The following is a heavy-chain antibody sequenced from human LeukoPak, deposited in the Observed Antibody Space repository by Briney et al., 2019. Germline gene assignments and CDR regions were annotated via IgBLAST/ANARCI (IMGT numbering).Heavy chain of an antibody. CDR3: ARARDIVVTSNVFYFDY. D-gene: IGHD2-2*01. V-gene: IGHV4-31*03. J-gene: IGHJ4*01. Sequence: SETLSLTCTVSGGSISSGGYYWSWIRQHPGKGLEWIGYLYYSGSTYYNPSLKSRVTISVDTSKTQFSLKLSSVAAADTAVYYCARARDIVVTSNVFYFDYWGHGTLVTVSS. CDR1: GGSISSGGYY. CDR2: LYYSGST.